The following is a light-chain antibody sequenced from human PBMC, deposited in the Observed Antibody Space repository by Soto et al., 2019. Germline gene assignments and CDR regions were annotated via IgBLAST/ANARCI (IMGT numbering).Light chain of an antibody. CDR1: QNIRSR. CDR3: QHYNSYSEA. J-gene: IGKJ1*01. Sequence: DFQMSQSPATLSASVGDRVPITCRASQNIRSRLAWFQQKPGKAPKLLIYDASSLESGVPSRFSGSGSGTEFTLTISSLQPDDFATYYCQHYNSYSEAFGQGTKVDI. V-gene: IGKV1-5*01. CDR2: DAS.